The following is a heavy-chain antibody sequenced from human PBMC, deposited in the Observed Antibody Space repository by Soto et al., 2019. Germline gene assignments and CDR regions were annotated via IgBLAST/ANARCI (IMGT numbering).Heavy chain of an antibody. CDR2: SIPIFGTA. Sequence: QVQLVQSGAEVKKPGSSVKVSCKASGGTFSSYAISWVRQAPGQGLEWMGGSIPIFGTANYAQKFQGRVTITADESTSTAYMELSSLRSEDTAVYYCARDRIAPGLPNWFDPWGQGTLVTVSS. CDR3: ARDRIAPGLPNWFDP. D-gene: IGHD2-15*01. J-gene: IGHJ5*02. V-gene: IGHV1-69*12. CDR1: GGTFSSYA.